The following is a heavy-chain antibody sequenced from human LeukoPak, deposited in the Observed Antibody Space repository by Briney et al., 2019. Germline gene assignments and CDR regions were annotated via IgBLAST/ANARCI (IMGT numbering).Heavy chain of an antibody. D-gene: IGHD2-2*01. CDR2: ISGGGDSP. V-gene: IGHV3-23*01. CDR3: AKVLPYYYYYVMDV. CDR1: GFTFINFA. Sequence: GGSLRLSCAASGFTFINFAMNWVRQAPGKGLEWVSVISGGGDSPYYADSVKGRFTISRDNSKNTLYLQLNSLRAEDTAVYYCAKVLPYYYYYVMDVWGQGTTVTVSS. J-gene: IGHJ6*02.